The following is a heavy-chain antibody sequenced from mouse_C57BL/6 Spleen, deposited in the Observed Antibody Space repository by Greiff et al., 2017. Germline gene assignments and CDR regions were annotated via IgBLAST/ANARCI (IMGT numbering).Heavy chain of an antibody. CDR1: GFTFSDYY. V-gene: IGHV5-12*01. D-gene: IGHD1-1*01. Sequence: EVMLVESGGGLVQPGGSLKLSCAASGFTFSDYYMYWVRQTPEKRLEWVAYISNGGGSTYYPATVKGRFTISRDNAKNTLYLQMSRLKSEDTAMYYCARHGYYGSSWYFDVWGTGTTVTVSS. CDR2: ISNGGGST. J-gene: IGHJ1*03. CDR3: ARHGYYGSSWYFDV.